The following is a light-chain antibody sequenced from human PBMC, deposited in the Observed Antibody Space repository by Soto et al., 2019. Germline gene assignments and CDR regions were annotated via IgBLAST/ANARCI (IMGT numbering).Light chain of an antibody. CDR2: DAS. J-gene: IGKJ2*01. CDR3: QQRSNWPPLYT. CDR1: QSIRTY. V-gene: IGKV3-11*01. Sequence: EIVLTQSPATLSLSPGERASLSCRASQSIRTYLGWYQQKPGQAPRLLIYDASTRAIGVPARFSGSGSGTDFTLAISSLEPEDFALYYCQQRSNWPPLYTFGQGNKLEI.